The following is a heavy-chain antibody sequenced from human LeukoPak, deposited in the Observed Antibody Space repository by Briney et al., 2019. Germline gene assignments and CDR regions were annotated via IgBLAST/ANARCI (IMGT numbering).Heavy chain of an antibody. CDR3: AKDRQLVLDY. J-gene: IGHJ4*02. CDR1: GFTFSSYE. Sequence: GGSLRLSCAASGFTFSSYEMNWVRQAPGKGLEWVAVISYDGSNKYYADSVKGRFTISRDNSKNTLYLQMNSLRAEDTAVYYCAKDRQLVLDYWGQGTLVTVSS. D-gene: IGHD6-6*01. CDR2: ISYDGSNK. V-gene: IGHV3-30*18.